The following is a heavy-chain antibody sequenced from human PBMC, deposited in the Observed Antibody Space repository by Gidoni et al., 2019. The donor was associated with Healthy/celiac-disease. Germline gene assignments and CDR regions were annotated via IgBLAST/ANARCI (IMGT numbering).Heavy chain of an antibody. D-gene: IGHD4-17*01. CDR1: GGTFTSYT. J-gene: IGHJ4*02. Sequence: QVQLVQSGAEVKKPGSSVTVSCKASGGTFTSYTISGVRQAPGKGLEWTGRIIPILGIANYAQKFQGRVTITADKSTSTAYMELSSLRSEDTAVYYCARDGVNYGDYVPYYFDYWGQGTLVTVSS. CDR3: ARDGVNYGDYVPYYFDY. CDR2: IIPILGIA. V-gene: IGHV1-69*08.